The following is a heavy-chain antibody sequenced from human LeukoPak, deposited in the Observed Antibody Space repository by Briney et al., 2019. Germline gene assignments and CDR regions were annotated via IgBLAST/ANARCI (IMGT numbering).Heavy chain of an antibody. CDR3: ASITGTTHYGMDV. D-gene: IGHD1-7*01. CDR1: GGSISSYY. Sequence: PSETLSLTCTVSGGSISSYYWSWIRQPPGKGLEWIGYIYYSGSTNYNPSLKSRVTISVDTSKNQFSLKLSSVTAADTAVYYCASITGTTHYGMDVWGQGTTVTVSS. CDR2: IYYSGST. V-gene: IGHV4-59*01. J-gene: IGHJ6*02.